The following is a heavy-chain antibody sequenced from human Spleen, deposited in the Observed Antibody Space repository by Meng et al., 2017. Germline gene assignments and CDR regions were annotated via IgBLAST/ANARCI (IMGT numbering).Heavy chain of an antibody. J-gene: IGHJ3*01. CDR3: ARGAYGGNSRGAFDV. V-gene: IGHV4-39*07. CDR2: IYYSGSV. Sequence: SETLSLTCSVSGGSISSSAYYWGWFRQPPGKGLEWVGSIYYSGSVYYNPSLKSRLTVSVDTSNNQFSLRLSSVTAADTALYYCARGAYGGNSRGAFDVWGQGTMVTVSS. D-gene: IGHD4-23*01. CDR1: GGSISSSAYY.